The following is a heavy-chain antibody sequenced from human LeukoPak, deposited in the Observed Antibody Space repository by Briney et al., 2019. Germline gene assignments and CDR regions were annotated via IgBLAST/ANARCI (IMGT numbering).Heavy chain of an antibody. Sequence: GGSLKLSCAASGFTFSSYAMSWVRQAPGKGLEWVSAISGSGGSTYYADSVKGRFTISRDNSKNTLYLQKNSLRAEDTAVYYCAKEGSGSYYNGGTGLCFDYWGQGTLVTVSS. CDR1: GFTFSSYA. V-gene: IGHV3-23*01. J-gene: IGHJ4*02. CDR2: ISGSGGST. D-gene: IGHD3-10*01. CDR3: AKEGSGSYYNGGTGLCFDY.